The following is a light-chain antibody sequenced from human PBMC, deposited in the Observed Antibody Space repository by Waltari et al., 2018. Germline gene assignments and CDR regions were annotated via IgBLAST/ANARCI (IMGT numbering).Light chain of an antibody. V-gene: IGKV2-28*01. CDR1: QSLLHSNGYNY. CDR3: MEALQSVT. Sequence: DIVMTQSPLSLPVTPGEPASISCRSSQSLLHSNGYNYLDGYLQKPGQSPQILVYFGSNRASGGPDRFRGSGSGTDFTLKISRVEAEDAGVYYCMEALQSVTFGQGTRLEIK. J-gene: IGKJ5*01. CDR2: FGS.